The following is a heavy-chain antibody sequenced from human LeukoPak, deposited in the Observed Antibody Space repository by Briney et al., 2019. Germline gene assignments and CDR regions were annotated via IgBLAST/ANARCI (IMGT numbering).Heavy chain of an antibody. V-gene: IGHV3-21*01. J-gene: IGHJ4*02. CDR1: GFTFSSYS. CDR3: ARDHEIY. Sequence: PGGSLRLSCAASGFTFSSYSMNWVRQAPGKGLEWVSSISSSSSYIYYGDSVKGRFTISRDNAKDSLYLQMNSLRAEDTAVYYCARDHEIYWGQGTLVTVSS. CDR2: ISSSSSYI.